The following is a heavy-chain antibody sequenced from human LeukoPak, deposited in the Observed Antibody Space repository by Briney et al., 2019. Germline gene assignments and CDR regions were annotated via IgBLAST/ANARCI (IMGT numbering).Heavy chain of an antibody. CDR1: GFTFDDYA. J-gene: IGHJ4*02. CDR2: ISWNSGSI. CDR3: ARERLYSSSWGVFDY. V-gene: IGHV3-9*01. Sequence: GGSLRLSCAASGFTFDDYAMHWVRQAPGKGLEWVSGISWNSGSIGYADSVKGRFTISRDNAKNSLYLQMNSLRAEDTALYYCARERLYSSSWGVFDYWGQGTLVTVSS. D-gene: IGHD6-13*01.